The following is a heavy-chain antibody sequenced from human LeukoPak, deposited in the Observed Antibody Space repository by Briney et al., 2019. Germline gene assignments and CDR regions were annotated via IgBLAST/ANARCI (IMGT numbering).Heavy chain of an antibody. CDR2: ISSSSSYI. CDR1: GFTFSSYS. Sequence: GGSLRLSCAASGFTFSSYSMIWVRQAPGKGLEWVSSISSSSSYIYYADSVKGRFTISRDNAKNSLYLQMNSLRAEHTAVYYCARSLDIVVVPAAIPHYYYYGMDVWGQGTTVTASS. D-gene: IGHD2-2*03. J-gene: IGHJ6*02. V-gene: IGHV3-21*01. CDR3: ARSLDIVVVPAAIPHYYYYGMDV.